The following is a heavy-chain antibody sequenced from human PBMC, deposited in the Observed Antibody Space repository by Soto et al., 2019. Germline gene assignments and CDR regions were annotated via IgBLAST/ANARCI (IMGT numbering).Heavy chain of an antibody. Sequence: EVQLVESGGGLVQPGGSLRLSCAVSGFTFSNYWMHWVRQAPGKGLVWVSTISPDGTIPDYTDSVKGRLAISRDNAKSPMFLQINSLRPEDTAVYYCARFRGDAFDIWGQGTMVTVSS. D-gene: IGHD3-10*01. CDR2: ISPDGTIP. CDR3: ARFRGDAFDI. J-gene: IGHJ3*02. V-gene: IGHV3-74*01. CDR1: GFTFSNYW.